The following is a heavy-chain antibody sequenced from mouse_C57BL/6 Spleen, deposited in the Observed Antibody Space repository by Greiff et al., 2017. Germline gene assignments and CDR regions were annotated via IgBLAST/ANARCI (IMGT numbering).Heavy chain of an antibody. CDR1: GFTFSDYG. V-gene: IGHV5-17*01. Sequence: EVQLVESGGGLVKPGGSLKLSCAASGFTFSDYGMHWVRQAPEKGLEWVAYISSGSSTIYYADTVKGRFTISRDNAKNTLFLQMTSLRSEDTAMYYCATYYYGSSYEYWGQGTTLTVSS. CDR3: ATYYYGSSYEY. J-gene: IGHJ2*01. D-gene: IGHD1-1*01. CDR2: ISSGSSTI.